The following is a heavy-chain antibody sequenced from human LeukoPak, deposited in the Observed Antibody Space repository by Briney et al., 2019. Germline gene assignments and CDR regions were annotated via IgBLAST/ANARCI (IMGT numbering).Heavy chain of an antibody. CDR2: ISSSGSTI. D-gene: IGHD6-13*01. J-gene: IGHJ6*02. Sequence: GGSLRLSCAASGFTFSDYYMSWIRQAPGKGLEWVSYISSSGSTIYYADSVKGRFTISRDNAKNSLYLQMNSLRAEDTAVYYCARDKVAAAGTHYYYGMDVWGQGTTVTVSS. CDR3: ARDKVAAAGTHYYYGMDV. CDR1: GFTFSDYY. V-gene: IGHV3-11*01.